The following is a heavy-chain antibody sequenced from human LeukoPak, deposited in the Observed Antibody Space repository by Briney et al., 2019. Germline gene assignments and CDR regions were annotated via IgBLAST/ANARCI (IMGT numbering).Heavy chain of an antibody. CDR1: GGSVTSTKW. Sequence: SETLSLTCDVSGGSVTSTKWRTWVRQPPGKGLEWIGKVHLDGGTNYNPSLKSRFIMSVDLPENHISLKLTSVTAADTAVYYCAREGGFYRPLDYSGQGTLVTVSS. D-gene: IGHD3-3*01. CDR3: AREGGFYRPLDY. V-gene: IGHV4-4*02. J-gene: IGHJ4*02. CDR2: VHLDGGT.